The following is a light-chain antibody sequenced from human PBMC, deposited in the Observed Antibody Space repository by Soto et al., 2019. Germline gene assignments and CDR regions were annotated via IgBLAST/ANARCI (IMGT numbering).Light chain of an antibody. J-gene: IGLJ3*02. Sequence: QSALTQPASVSGSPGQSITISGTGTSSDVGKYNYVSWYQQHPGKAPKLIIYGVSNRPSGIPNRFSGSKSGNTASLTISGLQAEDEADYYCNSYTTTHTVVFGGGTQLTVL. CDR2: GVS. CDR1: SSDVGKYNY. CDR3: NSYTTTHTVV. V-gene: IGLV2-14*01.